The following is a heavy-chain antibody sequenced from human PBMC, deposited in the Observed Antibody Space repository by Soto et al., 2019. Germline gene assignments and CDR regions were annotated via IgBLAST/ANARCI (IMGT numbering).Heavy chain of an antibody. CDR1: VFTFGNYG. J-gene: IGHJ4*02. CDR3: VKVAKSGVVIEDFES. CDR2: ISSSSRRT. V-gene: IGHV3-23*01. D-gene: IGHD3-3*01. Sequence: VGSLRLSCETSVFTFGNYGMGWVRHSPGKWLYWVSGISSSSRRTYYADSVRGRFTISRDNSKNTLYLQMDTLRADDTAVYYCVKVAKSGVVIEDFESWGQGSLVTVS.